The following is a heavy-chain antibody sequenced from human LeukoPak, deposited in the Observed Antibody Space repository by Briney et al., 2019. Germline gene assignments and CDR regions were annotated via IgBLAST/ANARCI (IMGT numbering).Heavy chain of an antibody. V-gene: IGHV4-61*02. CDR2: VYTSGST. CDR3: AREKIGYYDGSGRGWFDP. J-gene: IGHJ5*02. Sequence: SETLSLTCTVSGGSISSGSYYWSWIRQPAGKGLEWIGRVYTSGSTNYNPSLKSRVTISVDTSKKQFSLKLSSVTAADTAVYYCAREKIGYYDGSGRGWFDPWGQGTLVTVSS. CDR1: GGSISSGSYY. D-gene: IGHD3-22*01.